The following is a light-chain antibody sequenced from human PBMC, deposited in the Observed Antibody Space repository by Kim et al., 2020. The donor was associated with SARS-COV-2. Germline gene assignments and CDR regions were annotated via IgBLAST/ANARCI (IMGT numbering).Light chain of an antibody. J-gene: IGKJ1*01. V-gene: IGKV1-17*01. Sequence: ASLGDRVTITCRASQGIRSDFCLCKQKPERAPTRLFYGASTLESVVPSRCCGGGAVTEFTLTISSLQHEDFASYYCLQHHAYPRTFGEGTKVEIK. CDR1: QGIRSD. CDR3: LQHHAYPRT. CDR2: GAS.